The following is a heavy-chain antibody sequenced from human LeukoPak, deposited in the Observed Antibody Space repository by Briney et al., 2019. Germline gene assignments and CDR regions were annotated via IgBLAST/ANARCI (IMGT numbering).Heavy chain of an antibody. CDR1: GFTFSSYS. V-gene: IGHV3-21*01. Sequence: GGSLRLSCAASGFTFSSYSMDWVRQAPGKGLEWVSSISSSSSYIYYADSVKGRFTISRDNAKNSLYLQMNSLRAEDTAVYYCARDSPTRFAYWGQGTLVTVSS. J-gene: IGHJ4*02. D-gene: IGHD1-26*01. CDR3: ARDSPTRFAY. CDR2: ISSSSSYI.